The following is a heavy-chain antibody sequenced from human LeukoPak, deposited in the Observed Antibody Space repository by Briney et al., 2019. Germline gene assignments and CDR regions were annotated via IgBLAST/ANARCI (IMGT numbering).Heavy chain of an antibody. CDR3: AKDWLGTTGG. J-gene: IGHJ4*02. CDR2: IRYDGRNK. CDR1: GFTFSSYG. D-gene: IGHD1-1*01. V-gene: IGHV3-30*02. Sequence: PGGSLRLSCAASGFTFSSYGMHWVRQAPGKGLEGVAFIRYDGRNKYYADSVKGRCTISRDNSKNPPYLQMNSLRAEDTAVHYCAKDWLGTTGGWGQGTLVTVSS.